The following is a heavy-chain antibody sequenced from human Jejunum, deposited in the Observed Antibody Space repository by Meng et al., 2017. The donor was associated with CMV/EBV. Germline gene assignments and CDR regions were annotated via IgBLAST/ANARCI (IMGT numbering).Heavy chain of an antibody. Sequence: SGVTLRSYGMRWVRQAPGKELEWVSSTSSSGGTTYYADSVKGRFNFSRDNSKNTLYLQMNSLRAEDTAVYYCAKGPYDTSGWWFDPWGQGTLVTVSS. D-gene: IGHD3-22*01. CDR2: TSSSGGTT. J-gene: IGHJ5*02. CDR3: AKGPYDTSGWWFDP. CDR1: GVTLRSYG. V-gene: IGHV3-23*01.